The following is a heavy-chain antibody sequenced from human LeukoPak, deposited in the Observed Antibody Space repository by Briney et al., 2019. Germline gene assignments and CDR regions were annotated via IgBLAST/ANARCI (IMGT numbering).Heavy chain of an antibody. D-gene: IGHD3-10*01. CDR2: IHHSGSS. CDR3: ANYGSGSYRFDP. V-gene: IGHV4-31*03. J-gene: IGHJ5*02. Sequence: SETLSLTCTVSGGSISSGGYYWSWIRQHPGKGLEWIGYIHHSGSSYYNPSLKSRVIISVDTSKNQFSLKLNSVTATDTAVYYCANYGSGSYRFDPWGQGTLVTVSS. CDR1: GGSISSGGYY.